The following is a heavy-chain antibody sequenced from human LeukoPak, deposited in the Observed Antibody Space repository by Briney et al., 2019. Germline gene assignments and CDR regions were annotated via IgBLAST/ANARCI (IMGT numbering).Heavy chain of an antibody. V-gene: IGHV3-66*02. Sequence: GGSLRLSCAASGFTVRSNYMSWVRQAPGKGLEWVSVIYSGGSTYYADSVKGRFTISRDSSKNTLYLQMNSLRAEDTAVYYCARDPSGDFDYWGQGTPVTVSS. CDR3: ARDPSGDFDY. D-gene: IGHD1-26*01. CDR1: GFTVRSNY. CDR2: IYSGGST. J-gene: IGHJ4*02.